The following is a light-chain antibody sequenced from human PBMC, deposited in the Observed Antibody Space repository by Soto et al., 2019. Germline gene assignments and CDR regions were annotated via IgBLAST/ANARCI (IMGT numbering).Light chain of an antibody. Sequence: DIQMTQSPSSLSASVGDRVTITCRASQGIANYLAWYQQRPGRVPKLLIYAASTLQSGVPSRFTGSGSGTDFTLTINSLQPEDVATYYCQKCKTAPFTFGGGTKVDIK. CDR1: QGIANY. CDR2: AAS. CDR3: QKCKTAPFT. J-gene: IGKJ4*01. V-gene: IGKV1-27*01.